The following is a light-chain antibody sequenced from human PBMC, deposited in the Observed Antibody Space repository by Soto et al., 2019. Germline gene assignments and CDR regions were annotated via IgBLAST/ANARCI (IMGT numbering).Light chain of an antibody. CDR3: QQYGDSIP. V-gene: IGKV3-20*01. CDR1: QTVTSSY. Sequence: VLTQSPGSLSLSPGERATVSCRASQTVTSSYLAWYQQRPGRAPQLLIYDAVKRATGISERFSGSETGIDYTLTISRLYPEDSAVYYCQQYGDSIPFGGGTKVEIK. J-gene: IGKJ4*01. CDR2: DAV.